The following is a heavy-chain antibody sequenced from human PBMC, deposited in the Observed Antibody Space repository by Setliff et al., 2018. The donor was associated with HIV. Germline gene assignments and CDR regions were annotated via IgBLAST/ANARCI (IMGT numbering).Heavy chain of an antibody. Sequence: PSETLSLTCTVSGDSISSYYWNWIRQPPGKALEWIGYIYYGSTHYNPSFEGRVTISVDPSKNQFSLKLRSVTAADTAMYYCARGEFYCGTDCYWSSFDYWGQGILVTVSS. J-gene: IGHJ4*02. CDR3: ARGEFYCGTDCYWSSFDY. D-gene: IGHD2-21*02. CDR1: GDSISSYY. V-gene: IGHV4-59*08. CDR2: IYYGST.